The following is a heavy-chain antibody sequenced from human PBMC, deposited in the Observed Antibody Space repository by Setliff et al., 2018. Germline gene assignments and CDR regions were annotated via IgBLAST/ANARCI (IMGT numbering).Heavy chain of an antibody. CDR1: GFTFTNYW. D-gene: IGHD1-26*01. CDR3: ARDRGSGSYFLRYFDY. V-gene: IGHV3-48*01. J-gene: IGHJ4*02. CDR2: ISSSGSTI. Sequence: PGGSLRLSCAASGFTFTNYWMSWVRQAPGKGLEWVSYISSSGSTIYYADSVKGRFTISRDNARNSLYLQMNSLRAEDTAVYYCARDRGSGSYFLRYFDYWGQGTLVTVSS.